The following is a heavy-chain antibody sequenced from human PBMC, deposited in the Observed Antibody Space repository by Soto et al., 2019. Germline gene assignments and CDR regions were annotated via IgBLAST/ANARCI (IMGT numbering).Heavy chain of an antibody. J-gene: IGHJ4*02. CDR3: ARDGGFGELKY. CDR2: IIPVFGTT. CDR1: GDTFSGYP. D-gene: IGHD3-10*01. Sequence: QVQLVQSGAELKKPGSSVKVSCKASGDTFSGYPINWVRQAPGEGLEWMGRIIPVFGTTNEAPRFEGRVTFTADESTNTAYMELRGLLAEDTAVYYGARDGGFGELKYWGPGTLVTVSS. V-gene: IGHV1-69*18.